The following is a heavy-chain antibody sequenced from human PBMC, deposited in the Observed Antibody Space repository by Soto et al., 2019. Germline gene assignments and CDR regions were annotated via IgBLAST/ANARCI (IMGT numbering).Heavy chain of an antibody. D-gene: IGHD3-3*01. CDR1: GFTFSSYA. CDR2: ISGSGGST. CDR3: AKDLNDFWSGTRIGLGNFDY. V-gene: IGHV3-23*01. Sequence: GGSLRLSCAASGFTFSSYAMSWVRQAPGKGLEWVSAISGSGGSTYYADSVKGRFTISRDNSKNTLYLQMNSLRAEDTAVYYCAKDLNDFWSGTRIGLGNFDYWGQGTLVTVSS. J-gene: IGHJ4*02.